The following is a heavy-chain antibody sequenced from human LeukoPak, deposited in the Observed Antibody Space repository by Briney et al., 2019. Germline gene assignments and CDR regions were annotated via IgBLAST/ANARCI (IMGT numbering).Heavy chain of an antibody. Sequence: ASVKVSCKASGYTFTSHYMHWVRQAPGQGLEWMGIINPSGGSTSYAQKFQGRVTMTRDMSTSTVYMELSSLRSEDTAVYYCARARSYYNWFDPWGQGTLVTVSS. CDR3: ARARSYYNWFDP. D-gene: IGHD3-10*01. CDR1: GYTFTSHY. CDR2: INPSGGST. J-gene: IGHJ5*02. V-gene: IGHV1-46*01.